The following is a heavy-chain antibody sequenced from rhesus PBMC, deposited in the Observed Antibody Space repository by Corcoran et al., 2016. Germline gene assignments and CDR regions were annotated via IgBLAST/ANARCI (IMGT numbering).Heavy chain of an antibody. J-gene: IGHJ6*01. CDR1: GFTFSSYG. CDR2: ISNGGGST. CDR3: AKPYGLDS. Sequence: EVQLVESGGGLVQPGGSLRLSCAASGFTFSSYGMSWVRQAQGKGLEWISYISNGGGSTYYADSVKGRFTIYRDNSKNALSLQMNSLRAEDTAVYYCAKPYGLDSWGQGVVVTVSS. V-gene: IGHV3S5*01.